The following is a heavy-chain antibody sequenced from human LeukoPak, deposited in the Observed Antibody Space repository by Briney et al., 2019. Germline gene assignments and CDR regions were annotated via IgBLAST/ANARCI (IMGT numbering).Heavy chain of an antibody. CDR2: IYSGGST. CDR1: GFTVSSNY. CDR3: AKSRSGSANWALQIFDN. D-gene: IGHD1-1*01. J-gene: IGHJ4*02. V-gene: IGHV3-53*01. Sequence: GGSLRLSCAASGFTVSSNYMSWVRQAPGKGLEWASVIYSGGSTYYADSVKGRFTISRDNAKNSLYLQMNSLRAEDTAVYFCAKSRSGSANWALQIFDNWGQGTLVTVSS.